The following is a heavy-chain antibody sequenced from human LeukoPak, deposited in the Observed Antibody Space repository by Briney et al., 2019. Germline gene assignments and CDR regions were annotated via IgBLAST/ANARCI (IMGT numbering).Heavy chain of an antibody. V-gene: IGHV3-23*01. D-gene: IGHD6-19*01. J-gene: IGHJ4*02. Sequence: PGGSLRLSCAASGFTFSSYAMSWARQAPGKGLEWVSAISGSGGSTYYADSVKGRFTISRDNSKNTLYLQMNSLRAEDTAVYYCAKGSYSSGWSDDYYFDYWGQGTLVTVSS. CDR2: ISGSGGST. CDR3: AKGSYSSGWSDDYYFDY. CDR1: GFTFSSYA.